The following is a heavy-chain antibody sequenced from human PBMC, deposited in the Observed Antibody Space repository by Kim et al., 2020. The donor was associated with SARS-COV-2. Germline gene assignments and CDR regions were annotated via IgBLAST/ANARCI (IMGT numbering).Heavy chain of an antibody. CDR3: AKDPRSSGSYYDTVDY. D-gene: IGHD1-26*01. J-gene: IGHJ4*02. Sequence: GGSLRLSCAASGFTFSSYAMSWVRQAPGKGLEWVSAISGSGGSTYYADSVKGRFTISRDNSKNTLYLQMNSLRAEDTAVYYCAKDPRSSGSYYDTVDYWGQGTLVTVSS. V-gene: IGHV3-23*01. CDR2: ISGSGGST. CDR1: GFTFSSYA.